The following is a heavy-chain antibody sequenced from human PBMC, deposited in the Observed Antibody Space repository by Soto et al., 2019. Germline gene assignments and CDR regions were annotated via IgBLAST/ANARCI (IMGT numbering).Heavy chain of an antibody. V-gene: IGHV3-48*01. CDR1: GFILSDCA. CDR3: ARDLSWGSNWYYYMDV. D-gene: IGHD7-27*01. CDR2: ISSSSSVI. J-gene: IGHJ6*03. Sequence: EVQLVESGGGLVQPGGSLRLSCATSGFILSDCAMNWVRQAPGKGLEWVSYISSSSSVIDYADSVKGRFTVSRDNARNSLYLQMTSPRAEDTAVYYCARDLSWGSNWYYYMDVWGKGTTVTVSS.